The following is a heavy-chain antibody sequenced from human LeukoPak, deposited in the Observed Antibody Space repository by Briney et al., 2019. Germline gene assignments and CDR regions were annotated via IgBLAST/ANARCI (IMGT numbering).Heavy chain of an antibody. Sequence: ASVKVSCKALGYTFSSYGISWVRQAPGQGLEWMGIINPSGGSTSYTQKFQGRVTMTRDTSTSTVYMELSSLRSEDTAVYYCAREGFPPKISDFWSGLGPYYYYGMDVWGQGTTVTVSS. CDR2: INPSGGST. V-gene: IGHV1-46*01. J-gene: IGHJ6*02. CDR3: AREGFPPKISDFWSGLGPYYYYGMDV. D-gene: IGHD3-3*01. CDR1: GYTFSSYG.